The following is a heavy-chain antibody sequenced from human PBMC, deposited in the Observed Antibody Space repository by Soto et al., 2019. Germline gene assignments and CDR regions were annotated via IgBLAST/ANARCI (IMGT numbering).Heavy chain of an antibody. D-gene: IGHD4-17*01. J-gene: IGHJ4*02. CDR1: GLSFSVYA. V-gene: IGHV3-23*01. CDR2: IGSPDQT. CDR3: ARDRLAASD. Sequence: EVQLLQSGGGLVQPGGSLRLSCVDSGLSFSVYAFNWVRQAPGKGLEWVSTIGSPDQTYYADSVRGRFTISRDNARNTLYLQMNSLRAEDTAVYYCARDRLAASDWGQGTLVTVSS.